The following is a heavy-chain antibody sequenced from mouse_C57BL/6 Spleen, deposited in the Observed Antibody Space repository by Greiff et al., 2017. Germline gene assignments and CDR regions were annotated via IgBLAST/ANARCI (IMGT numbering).Heavy chain of an antibody. D-gene: IGHD2-4*01. Sequence: VKLQQPGAELVRPGSSVKLSCKASGYTFTSYWMHWVKQRPIQGLAWIGNIDPSDSETHYNQKFKDKATLTVDKSYSTAYMQLISLTSEDSTVYYGARGDYLSFAYWGQGTLVTVSA. CDR3: ARGDYLSFAY. V-gene: IGHV1-52*01. J-gene: IGHJ3*01. CDR1: GYTFTSYW. CDR2: IDPSDSET.